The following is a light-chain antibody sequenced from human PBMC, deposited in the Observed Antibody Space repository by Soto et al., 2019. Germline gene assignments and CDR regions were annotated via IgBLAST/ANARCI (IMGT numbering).Light chain of an antibody. CDR2: DAS. CDR1: QSISNY. V-gene: IGKV1-39*01. CDR3: QQSYTTPIT. J-gene: IGKJ5*01. Sequence: DIQMTQSPSSLSASVGDRVTITCRASQSISNYLNWYQQKPGKAPKLLIYDASSLQSGVPSGFSGGGSGTDFTLTISRLQSEDFASYYCQQSYTTPITFGQGTRLEIK.